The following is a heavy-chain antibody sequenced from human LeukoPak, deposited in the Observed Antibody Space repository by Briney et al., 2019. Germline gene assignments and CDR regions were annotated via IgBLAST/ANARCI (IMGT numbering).Heavy chain of an antibody. CDR3: ARHAPPSYYYYYYMDV. CDR1: GYSFNSYW. V-gene: IGHV5-51*01. J-gene: IGHJ6*03. CDR2: IYPGDSDT. Sequence: PGDTLKISCKGSGYSFNSYWIGWVRQMPGKGLEWMGIIYPGDSDTRYSPSFQGQVTISADKSISTAYLQWISLKASDTAMYYCARHAPPSYYYYYYMDVWGKGTTVTVSS.